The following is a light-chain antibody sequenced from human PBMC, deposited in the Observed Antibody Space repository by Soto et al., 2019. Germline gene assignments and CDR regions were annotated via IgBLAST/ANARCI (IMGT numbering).Light chain of an antibody. J-gene: IGKJ5*01. CDR2: GAS. CDR1: QSVRSN. Sequence: DIVMTQSPDSLTVSPGERTTLSCRASQSVRSNLAWYQQKPGQAPRLLIYGASTRVTGIPPRFSGSGSGTEFTLTISSLQSEDFAVYYCQQYNNWPAITFGQGTRLEMK. V-gene: IGKV3D-15*01. CDR3: QQYNNWPAIT.